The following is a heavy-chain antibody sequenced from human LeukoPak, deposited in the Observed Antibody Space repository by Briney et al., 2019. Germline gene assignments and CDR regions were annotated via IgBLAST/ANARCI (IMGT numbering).Heavy chain of an antibody. J-gene: IGHJ4*02. V-gene: IGHV4-31*03. Sequence: SDPLSLTCTVSGGSISSDGYYWSCIRQHPGKGLEWSGYIYYSGSTYYNPSLKSRVTISVDTSKKHFSLKLSSVTAADTAVYYCARARRDGAIDYWGQGTLVTVSS. CDR1: GGSISSDGYY. CDR2: IYYSGST. D-gene: IGHD5-24*01. CDR3: ARARRDGAIDY.